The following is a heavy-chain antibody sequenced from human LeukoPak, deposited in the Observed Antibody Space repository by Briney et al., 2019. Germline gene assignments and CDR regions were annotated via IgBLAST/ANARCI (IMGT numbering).Heavy chain of an antibody. CDR3: ARFAGGHFDY. V-gene: IGHV6-1*01. CDR1: GDSVSSNSAG. Sequence: SQTLSLTCAIYGDSVSSNSAGWNRIRQSPLRGLEWLGRTYYRSKWYNDYAVSVKSRITINPDTSKNQFSLQLNSVTPEDTAVYFCARFAGGHFDYWGQGTLVAVSS. D-gene: IGHD2-8*02. CDR2: TYYRSKWYN. J-gene: IGHJ4*02.